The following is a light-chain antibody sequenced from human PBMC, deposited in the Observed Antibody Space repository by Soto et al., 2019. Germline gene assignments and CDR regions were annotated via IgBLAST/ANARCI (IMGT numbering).Light chain of an antibody. CDR2: DAS. CDR3: QHMRT. CDR1: QNINNW. Sequence: DIQMTQSPSTLSASVGDRVTITCRASQNINNWIAWYQQKPGKAPKFLIYDASTLESGVPSRFSGSGFGTEFSLSFSSLQPDDFGSYYCQHMRTFGQGAKVEIK. V-gene: IGKV1-5*01. J-gene: IGKJ1*01.